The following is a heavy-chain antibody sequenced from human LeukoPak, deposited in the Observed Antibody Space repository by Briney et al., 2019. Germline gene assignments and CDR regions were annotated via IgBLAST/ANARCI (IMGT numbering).Heavy chain of an antibody. CDR1: GGTFSSYA. J-gene: IGHJ1*01. V-gene: IGHV1-69*05. CDR3: ARVACSGGSCYFEYFQH. Sequence: SVKVSCKASGGTFSSYAISWVRQAPGQGLEWMGGIIPIFGTANYAQKFQGRVTITTDESTSTAYMELSSPRSEDTAVYYCARVACSGGSCYFEYFQHWGQGTLVTVSS. D-gene: IGHD2-15*01. CDR2: IIPIFGTA.